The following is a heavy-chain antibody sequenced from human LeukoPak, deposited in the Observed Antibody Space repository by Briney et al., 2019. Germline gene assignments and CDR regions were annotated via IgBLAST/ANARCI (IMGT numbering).Heavy chain of an antibody. CDR1: GYTFTSYY. J-gene: IGHJ4*02. CDR2: MNPNSGNT. CDR3: ARGPYYDSSGNYYLSIDY. V-gene: IGHV1-8*02. Sequence: ASVKVSRKASGYTFTSYYMHWVRQAPGQGLEWMAWMNPNSGNTGYAQKFQGRVTMTRNTSISTAYMELSSLRSEDTAVYYCARGPYYDSSGNYYLSIDYWGQGTLVTVSS. D-gene: IGHD3-22*01.